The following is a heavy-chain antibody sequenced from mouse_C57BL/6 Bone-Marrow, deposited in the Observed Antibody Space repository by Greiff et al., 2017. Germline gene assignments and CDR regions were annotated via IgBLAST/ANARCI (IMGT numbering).Heavy chain of an antibody. CDR3: ARGQLRYYFDD. CDR1: GYTFTSYW. Sequence: VQLQQPGAELVRPGTSVKLSCKASGYTFTSYWMHWVKQRPGQGLEWIGVIDPSDSYTNYNQKFKGKATLTVYTSSSTAYMQLSSLTSEDSAVYYCARGQLRYYFDDWGQGTTLTVSS. V-gene: IGHV1-59*01. J-gene: IGHJ2*01. CDR2: IDPSDSYT. D-gene: IGHD3-2*02.